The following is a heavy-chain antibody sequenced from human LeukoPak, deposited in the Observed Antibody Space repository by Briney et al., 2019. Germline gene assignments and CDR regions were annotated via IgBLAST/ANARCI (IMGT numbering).Heavy chain of an antibody. CDR1: GGSFSGYY. J-gene: IGHJ6*03. CDR3: ARLRDYDFWSGRRAGYYYMDV. CDR2: IYYSGST. Sequence: SETLSLTCAVYGGSFSGYYWSWIRQPPGKGLEWIGSIYYSGSTYYNPSLKSRVTISVDTSKNQFSLKLSSVTAADTAVYYCARLRDYDFWSGRRAGYYYMDVWGKGTTVTVSS. D-gene: IGHD3-3*01. V-gene: IGHV4-34*01.